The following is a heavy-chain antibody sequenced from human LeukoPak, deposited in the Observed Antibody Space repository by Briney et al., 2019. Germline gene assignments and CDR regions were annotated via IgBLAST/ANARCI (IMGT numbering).Heavy chain of an antibody. CDR3: AKDGAAYYYYGMDV. Sequence: PGGSLRLSCAASGFTFSSYGMHWVRQAPGKGLEWVAVIWYDGSNKYYADSVKGRFTISRDNSKNTLYLQMNSLRAEDTAVYYCAKDGAAYYYYGMDVWGQGTTVTVSS. CDR1: GFTFSSYG. CDR2: IWYDGSNK. V-gene: IGHV3-33*06. J-gene: IGHJ6*02.